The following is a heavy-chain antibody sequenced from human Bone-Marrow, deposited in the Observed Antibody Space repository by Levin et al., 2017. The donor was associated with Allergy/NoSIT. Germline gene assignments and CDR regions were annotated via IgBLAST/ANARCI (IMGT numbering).Heavy chain of an antibody. J-gene: IGHJ4*02. D-gene: IGHD3-22*01. CDR3: ARENYDTSGQRLHFDS. V-gene: IGHV1-18*01. CDR1: GYTFSSYV. Sequence: GESLKISCKASGYTFSSYVISWVRQVPGQGLEWMGWSSAYNVRPKYVQKFEARVKMTTDRSRSTAYMELRSLGSGDTTVYYCARENYDTSGQRLHFDSWGQGTLVTVSS. CDR2: SSAYNVRP.